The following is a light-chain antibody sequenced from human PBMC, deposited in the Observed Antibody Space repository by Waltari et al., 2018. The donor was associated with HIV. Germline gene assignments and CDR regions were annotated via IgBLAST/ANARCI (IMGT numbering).Light chain of an antibody. CDR1: ALPQRY. Sequence: SYELTQPPSLSVSPGQTARITFSVDALPQRYSYSYQQKSGQAHVLVISKDNKRPYVITERFSGCSPGTMATLTISGAQVEDEADYYCYSAVNNGDRGVFGGGTKVRVL. CDR3: YSAVNNGDRGV. V-gene: IGLV3-10*01. J-gene: IGLJ2*01. CDR2: KDN.